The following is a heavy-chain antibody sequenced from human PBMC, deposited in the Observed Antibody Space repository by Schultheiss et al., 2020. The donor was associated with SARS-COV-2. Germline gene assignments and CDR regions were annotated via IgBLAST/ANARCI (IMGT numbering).Heavy chain of an antibody. J-gene: IGHJ6*02. Sequence: GGSLRLSCAASGFTFSNAWMNWVRQAPGKGLEWVGRIKSKTDGGTTDYAAPVKGRFTISRDDSKNTLYLQMNSLRAEDTAVYYCARDFEPDGALKLEGLEYGMDVWGQGTTVTVSS. D-gene: IGHD1-1*01. V-gene: IGHV3-15*07. CDR1: GFTFSNAW. CDR3: ARDFEPDGALKLEGLEYGMDV. CDR2: IKSKTDGGTT.